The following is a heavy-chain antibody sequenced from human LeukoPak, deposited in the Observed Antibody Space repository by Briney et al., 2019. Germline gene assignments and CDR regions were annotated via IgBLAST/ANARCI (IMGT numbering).Heavy chain of an antibody. CDR2: IYTSGST. CDR3: ARRIVVLDAFDI. J-gene: IGHJ3*02. Sequence: KSSETLSLTCTVSGGSISSGSYYWSWLRQPAGKGLEWIGRIYTSGSTNYNPSLKSRVTISVDTSKNQFSLKLSSVTAADTAVYYCARRIVVLDAFDIWGQGTMVTVSS. CDR1: GGSISSGSYY. V-gene: IGHV4-61*02. D-gene: IGHD3-22*01.